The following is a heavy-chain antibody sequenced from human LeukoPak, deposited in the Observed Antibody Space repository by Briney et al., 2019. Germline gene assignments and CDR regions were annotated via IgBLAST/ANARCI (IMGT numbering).Heavy chain of an antibody. CDR2: IYYSGST. CDR1: GGSISSYY. Sequence: SETLSLTCTVSGGSISSYYWSWIRQPPGKGLEWIGSIYYSGSTYYNPSLKSRVTISVDTSKNQFSLKLSSVTAADTAVYYCATLWELPYYFDYWGXXTLVTVSS. CDR3: ATLWELPYYFDY. J-gene: IGHJ4*01. V-gene: IGHV4-59*12. D-gene: IGHD1-26*01.